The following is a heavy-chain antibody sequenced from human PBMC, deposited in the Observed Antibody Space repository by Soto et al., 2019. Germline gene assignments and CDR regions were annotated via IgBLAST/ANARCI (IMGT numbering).Heavy chain of an antibody. V-gene: IGHV3-30-3*01. Sequence: VQLVESGGGLVQPGGSLRLSCAASGFTFSEHYMDWVRQAPGKGLEWVAVISYDGSNKYYADSVKGRFTISRDISKNTLYLQMNSLRAEDTAVYYCARAGGMDVWGQGTTVTVSS. CDR2: ISYDGSNK. CDR1: GFTFSEHY. J-gene: IGHJ6*02. CDR3: ARAGGMDV. D-gene: IGHD3-10*01.